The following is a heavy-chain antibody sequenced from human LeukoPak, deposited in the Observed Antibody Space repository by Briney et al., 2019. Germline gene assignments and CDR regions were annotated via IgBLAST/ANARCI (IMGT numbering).Heavy chain of an antibody. CDR2: INHSGST. CDR1: GGSFSGYY. CDR3: ARDYCTNCVCHKGNWFDP. J-gene: IGHJ5*02. V-gene: IGHV4-34*01. Sequence: SETLSLTCAVYGGSFSGYYWSWIRQPPGKGLEWIGEINHSGSTNYNPSLKSRVTISVDTSKNQFSLKLSSVTAAETAVYCCARDYCTNCVCHKGNWFDPWGQGTLVTVSS. D-gene: IGHD2-8*01.